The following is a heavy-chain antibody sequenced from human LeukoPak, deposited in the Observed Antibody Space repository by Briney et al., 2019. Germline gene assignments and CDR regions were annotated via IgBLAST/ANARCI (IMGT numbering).Heavy chain of an antibody. CDR1: GGSFSGYY. J-gene: IGHJ4*02. CDR2: VNHSGGT. V-gene: IGHV4-34*01. D-gene: IGHD2-2*01. Sequence: PSETLSLTCAVYGGSFSGYYWSWLRQPPGKGLEWIGEVNHSGGTNYNPYLKSRVTISVDTSKNQFSLKLSSVTAADTAVYYCARGSGLYCSSTSCPYNYWGQGTLVTVSS. CDR3: ARGSGLYCSSTSCPYNY.